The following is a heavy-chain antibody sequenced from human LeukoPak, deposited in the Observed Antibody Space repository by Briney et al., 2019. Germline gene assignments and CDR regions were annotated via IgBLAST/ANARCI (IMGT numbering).Heavy chain of an antibody. CDR1: GFTFSSYA. Sequence: GGSLRLSCAASGFTFSSYAMSWVRQAPGKGLEWVSAISGSSGNTYYADSVKGRFTISRDNSKNTLYLQMNSLRAEDTSVYYCAKNLTPDGGIAVVVPPPPIAWGQGTLVTVSS. CDR3: AKNLTPDGGIAVVVPPPPIA. V-gene: IGHV3-23*01. D-gene: IGHD6-19*01. J-gene: IGHJ5*02. CDR2: ISGSSGNT.